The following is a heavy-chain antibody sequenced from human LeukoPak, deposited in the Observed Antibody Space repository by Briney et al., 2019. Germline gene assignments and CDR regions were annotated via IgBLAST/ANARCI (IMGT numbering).Heavy chain of an antibody. V-gene: IGHV4-4*07. CDR2: IYTSGST. J-gene: IGHJ3*02. Sequence: SETLSLTCTVSGGSISSYYWSWIRQPAGKGLEWIGRIYTSGSTNYNPSLKSRVTMSVDTSKNQFSLKLSSVTAADTAVYYCARVYDSSGYSLAFDIWGQGTMVTVSS. D-gene: IGHD3-22*01. CDR1: GGSISSYY. CDR3: ARVYDSSGYSLAFDI.